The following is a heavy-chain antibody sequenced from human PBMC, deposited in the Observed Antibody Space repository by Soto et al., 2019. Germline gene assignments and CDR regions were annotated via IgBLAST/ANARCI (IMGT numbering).Heavy chain of an antibody. CDR3: ARVNSGYVNGMDV. J-gene: IGHJ6*02. Sequence: SETLSLTCPVSGCSISSYYWSWIRQPPGKGLEWIGYIYYSGSTNYNPSLKSRVTISVDTSKNQFSLKLSSVTAADTAVYYCARVNSGYVNGMDVWGQGTTVTVSS. V-gene: IGHV4-59*01. CDR1: GCSISSYY. D-gene: IGHD5-12*01. CDR2: IYYSGST.